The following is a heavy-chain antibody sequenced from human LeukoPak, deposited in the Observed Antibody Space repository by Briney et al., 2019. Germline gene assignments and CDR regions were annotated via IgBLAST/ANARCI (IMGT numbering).Heavy chain of an antibody. J-gene: IGHJ4*02. V-gene: IGHV3-23*01. CDR3: AKVLDSSYWYGGGDFDY. Sequence: GGSLRLSCAASGFTFSSYAMSWVRQAPGKGLEWVSGISGTGSGTFYADSVKGRFTISRDNSKKTLYLQMNTLSAEDTAVYYCAKVLDSSYWYGGGDFDYWGQGTLVTVSS. CDR1: GFTFSSYA. CDR2: ISGTGSGT. D-gene: IGHD6-13*01.